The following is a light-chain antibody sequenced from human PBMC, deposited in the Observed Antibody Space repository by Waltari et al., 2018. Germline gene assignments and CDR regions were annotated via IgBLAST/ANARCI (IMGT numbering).Light chain of an antibody. Sequence: ETVMTQSPATLSVSPGGRATLSCRARQCLGTNFAWYQQKPGQAPRLLLYGASSRATGVPARFSGSGSGTDFTLTISSLQSEDFVVYYCQQYRGLWTFGQGTRVEVK. CDR1: QCLGTN. V-gene: IGKV3-15*01. J-gene: IGKJ1*01. CDR2: GAS. CDR3: QQYRGLWT.